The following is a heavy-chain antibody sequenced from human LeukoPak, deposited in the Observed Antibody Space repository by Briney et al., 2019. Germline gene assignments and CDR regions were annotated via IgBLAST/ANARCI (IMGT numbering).Heavy chain of an antibody. CDR2: IYSGAGT. Sequence: GGSLRLSCAASGFIASSTYMSWVRQAPGKGLEWVSVIYSGAGTVYADSVKGRFTISTDNFKNTVYLQMNSLRAEDTALYFCATYIQRPPGMDVWGQGTTVTVSS. CDR1: GFIASSTY. J-gene: IGHJ6*02. V-gene: IGHV3-53*01. D-gene: IGHD2-15*01. CDR3: ATYIQRPPGMDV.